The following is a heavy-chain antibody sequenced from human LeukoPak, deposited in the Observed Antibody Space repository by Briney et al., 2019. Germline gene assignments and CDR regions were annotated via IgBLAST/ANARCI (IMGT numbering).Heavy chain of an antibody. Sequence: PGGSLRLSCAASGFTFSTYAMSWVRQAPGKGLEGGSAMSGSGGSIYYTDSGKGRFSISRDNSKNTLYMQMTSLRAEDTAVYYCAKMPESSGWYNFDYWGQGTLVTVSS. CDR1: GFTFSTYA. V-gene: IGHV3-23*01. CDR2: MSGSGGSI. J-gene: IGHJ4*02. CDR3: AKMPESSGWYNFDY. D-gene: IGHD6-19*01.